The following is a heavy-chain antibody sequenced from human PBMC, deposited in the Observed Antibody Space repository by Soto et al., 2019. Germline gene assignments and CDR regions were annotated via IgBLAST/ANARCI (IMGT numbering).Heavy chain of an antibody. CDR1: GGTINSYY. J-gene: IGHJ4*02. CDR3: ARQKVSRFYGEGDFFDY. D-gene: IGHD4-17*01. Sequence: PSETLSLPCTVSGGTINSYYWSWIRQTPGKGLEWIGYIFYSGSTNYNPSLKSRVTISIDTSNKHLSLHLSSVTAADTAVYYCARQKVSRFYGEGDFFDYWGLGTLVTVSS. V-gene: IGHV4-59*08. CDR2: IFYSGST.